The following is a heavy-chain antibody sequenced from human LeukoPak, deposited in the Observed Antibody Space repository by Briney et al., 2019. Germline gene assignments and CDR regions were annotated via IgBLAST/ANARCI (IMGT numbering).Heavy chain of an antibody. CDR1: GGSVSSSNW. CDR3: AASGYSSGWYNNAFDI. V-gene: IGHV4-4*02. J-gene: IGHJ3*02. Sequence: SETLSLTCAVSGGSVSSSNWWSWVRQPPGKGLEWIGEIYHSGSTNYNPSLKSRVTISVDKSKNQFSLKLSSVTAADTAVYYCAASGYSSGWYNNAFDIWGQGTVVTVSS. CDR2: IYHSGST. D-gene: IGHD6-19*01.